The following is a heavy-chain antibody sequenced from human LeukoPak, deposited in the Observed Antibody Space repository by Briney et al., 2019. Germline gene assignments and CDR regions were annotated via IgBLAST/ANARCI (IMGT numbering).Heavy chain of an antibody. CDR3: AREAHDRGVYYMDV. CDR1: GFTFSSYS. V-gene: IGHV3-21*01. Sequence: PGGSLRLSCAASGFTFSSYSMNWVRQAPGKGLEWVSSISSSSSYIYYADSVKGRFTISRDNAKNSLYLQMNSLRAEDTAVYYCAREAHDRGVYYMDVWGKGTTVTVSS. CDR2: ISSSSSYI. D-gene: IGHD3-22*01. J-gene: IGHJ6*03.